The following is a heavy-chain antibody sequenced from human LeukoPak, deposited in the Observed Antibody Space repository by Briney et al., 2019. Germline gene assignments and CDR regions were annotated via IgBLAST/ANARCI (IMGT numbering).Heavy chain of an antibody. CDR3: ARALYSGSFYGMDV. Sequence: ERSLRLSCAASGFTLSLYGMHWVRQAPGKGLEGVAVIWNDGSKKYYADSVKGRFTISRDNSKNTLFLQMNSLRAEDTAVYYCARALYSGSFYGMDVWGQGTTVTVSS. J-gene: IGHJ6*02. D-gene: IGHD1-26*01. CDR1: GFTLSLYG. CDR2: IWNDGSKK. V-gene: IGHV3-33*01.